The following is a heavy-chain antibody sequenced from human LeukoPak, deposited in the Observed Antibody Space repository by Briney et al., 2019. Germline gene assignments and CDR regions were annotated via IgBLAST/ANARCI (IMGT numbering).Heavy chain of an antibody. J-gene: IGHJ6*03. CDR3: ARGAVVGATDYYYYYMDV. CDR2: INPNSGGT. V-gene: IGHV1-2*02. D-gene: IGHD1-26*01. Sequence: ASVKVSCKASGYTFTGYYMHWVRQAPGQGLEWMGWINPNSGGTNYAQKFQGRVTMTRDTSISTAYMELSRLRSDDTAVYYCARGAVVGATDYYYYYMDVWGKGTTATVSS. CDR1: GYTFTGYY.